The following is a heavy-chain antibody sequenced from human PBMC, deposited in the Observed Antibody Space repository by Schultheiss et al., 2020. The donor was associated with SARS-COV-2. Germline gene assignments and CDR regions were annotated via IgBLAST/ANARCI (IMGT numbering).Heavy chain of an antibody. CDR1: GYTFTGYY. V-gene: IGHV1-2*04. Sequence: ASVKVSCKASGYTFTGYYMHWVRQAPGQGLEWMGWINPNSGGTNYAQKFQGWVTMTRDTSISTAYMELSRLRSEDTAVYYCARRPITMVRGVMYWFDPWGQGTLVTVSS. J-gene: IGHJ5*02. D-gene: IGHD3-10*01. CDR3: ARRPITMVRGVMYWFDP. CDR2: INPNSGGT.